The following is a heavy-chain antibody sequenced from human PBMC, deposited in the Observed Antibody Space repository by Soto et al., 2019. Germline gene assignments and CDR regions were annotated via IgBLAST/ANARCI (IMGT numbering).Heavy chain of an antibody. CDR2: SIPIFGTA. CDR3: AREGVDTAMVVNYYYSGMDV. D-gene: IGHD5-18*01. CDR1: GGTFSSYA. V-gene: IGHV1-69*01. Sequence: QVQLVQSGAEVKKPGSSVKVSCKASGGTFSSYAISWVRQAPGQGLEWMGGSIPIFGTANYAQKFQGRVTITADESTSTAYMELSSLRSEDTAVYYCAREGVDTAMVVNYYYSGMDVWGQGTTVTVSS. J-gene: IGHJ6*02.